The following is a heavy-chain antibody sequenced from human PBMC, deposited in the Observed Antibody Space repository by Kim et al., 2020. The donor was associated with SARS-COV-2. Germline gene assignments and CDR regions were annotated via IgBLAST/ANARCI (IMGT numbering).Heavy chain of an antibody. V-gene: IGHV4-61*01. CDR1: GGSVSSGSYY. CDR2: IYYSGST. J-gene: IGHJ4*02. Sequence: SETLSLTCTVSGGSVSSGSYYWSWIRQPPGKGLEWIGYIYYSGSTNYNPSLKSRVTISVDTSKNQFSLKLSSVTAADTAVYYCAREPQSGDSFDYWGQGTLVTVSS. D-gene: IGHD4-17*01. CDR3: AREPQSGDSFDY.